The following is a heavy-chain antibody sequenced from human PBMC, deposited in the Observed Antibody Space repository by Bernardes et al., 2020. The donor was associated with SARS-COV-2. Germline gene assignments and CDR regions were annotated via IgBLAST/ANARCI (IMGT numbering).Heavy chain of an antibody. V-gene: IGHV1-2*02. CDR3: ASVTYNDYTDFDY. Sequence: ASVKVSCTTSGYTFTAYYMHWVRQAPGQGLEWMGWIHPNSGDTHYAQKFQGRVTMTRDTSITTAYMELSSLRPDDTAVYFCASVTYNDYTDFDYWGQGTLVTVSS. CDR1: GYTFTAYY. CDR2: IHPNSGDT. D-gene: IGHD2-2*02. J-gene: IGHJ4*02.